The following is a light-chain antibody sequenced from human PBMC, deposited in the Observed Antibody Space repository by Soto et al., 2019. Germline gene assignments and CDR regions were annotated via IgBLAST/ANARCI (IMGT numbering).Light chain of an antibody. Sequence: QSVLTQPPSASGTHGQRVTISCSGSSSNVGGNPVNWYQHVPTTAPKLLIYTNTQRPSGVPDRFSGSKSSTSAALAISGLQSEDAADYYCASWDDSLNGPVFGTGTKLTVL. V-gene: IGLV1-44*01. J-gene: IGLJ1*01. CDR3: ASWDDSLNGPV. CDR2: TNT. CDR1: SSNVGGNP.